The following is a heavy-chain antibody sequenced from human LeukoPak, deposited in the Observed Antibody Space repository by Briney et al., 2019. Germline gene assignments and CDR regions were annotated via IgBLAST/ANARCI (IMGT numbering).Heavy chain of an antibody. J-gene: IGHJ6*04. CDR1: GFTFSDYY. D-gene: IGHD5-12*01. CDR2: ISSSSSYT. V-gene: IGHV3-11*06. Sequence: GGSLRLSYAASGFTFSDYYMSWIRQAPGKGLEWVSYISSSSSYTNYADSVKGRFTISRDNAKNSLYLQMNSLRAEDTAVYYCARDRSGYSGYDSLGDYYGMDVWGKGTTVTVSS. CDR3: ARDRSGYSGYDSLGDYYGMDV.